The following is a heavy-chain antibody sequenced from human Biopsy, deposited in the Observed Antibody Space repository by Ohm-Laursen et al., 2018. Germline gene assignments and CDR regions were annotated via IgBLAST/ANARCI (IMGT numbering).Heavy chain of an antibody. V-gene: IGHV4-39*01. CDR1: GDSISTSTTYY. CDR2: IYNSETT. J-gene: IGHJ5*02. CDR3: ARHPTGFWFDP. Sequence: SETLSLTCTVSGDSISTSTTYYWAWLRQPPGKGLEWIGSIYNSETTFYNPSLKSRVAISVDTSTNQFSLKVSSVTAAATALYYCARHPTGFWFDPWGHGTLVTVSS.